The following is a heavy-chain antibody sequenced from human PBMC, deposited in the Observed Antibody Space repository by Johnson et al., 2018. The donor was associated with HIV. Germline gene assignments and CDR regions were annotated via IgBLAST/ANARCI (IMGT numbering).Heavy chain of an antibody. D-gene: IGHD6-19*01. V-gene: IGHV3-30*18. Sequence: QVHLVESGGGLVKPGGSLRLSCAASGFTFRNYGMHWVRQAPGKGLEWVAVISYDGSNKYYADSVKGRFTISRDNSKNTLYLQMNSLRAEDTAVYYCAKGHSIAVVEGDDAFDIWGQGTMVTVSS. CDR3: AKGHSIAVVEGDDAFDI. CDR1: GFTFRNYG. J-gene: IGHJ3*02. CDR2: ISYDGSNK.